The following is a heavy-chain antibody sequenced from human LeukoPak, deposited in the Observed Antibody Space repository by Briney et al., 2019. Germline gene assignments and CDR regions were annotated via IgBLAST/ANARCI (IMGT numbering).Heavy chain of an antibody. V-gene: IGHV3-11*03. Sequence: PGGSLRLSCAASGFTFSSHWMTWIRQAPGKGLEWVSYISSTSSYTNYADSVKGRFTISRDNAKNSLHLQMNSLRAEDTAVYYCARSYGWLPGGMWGQGTLVTVSS. J-gene: IGHJ4*02. CDR1: GFTFSSHW. D-gene: IGHD5-12*01. CDR2: ISSTSSYT. CDR3: ARSYGWLPGGM.